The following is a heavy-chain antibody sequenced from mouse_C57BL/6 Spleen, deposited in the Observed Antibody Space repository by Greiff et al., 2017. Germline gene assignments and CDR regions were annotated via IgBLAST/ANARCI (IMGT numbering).Heavy chain of an antibody. D-gene: IGHD2-13*01. Sequence: EVQLVESGGGLVKPGGSLKLSCAASGFTFSDYGMHWVRQAPEQGLEWVAYISSGSSTIYYADTVKGRFPISTDNAYNTLFLQMTSLRSEDTAMYYCARCGDDWYFDVWGTGTTVTVSS. V-gene: IGHV5-17*01. CDR2: ISSGSSTI. CDR3: ARCGDDWYFDV. CDR1: GFTFSDYG. J-gene: IGHJ1*03.